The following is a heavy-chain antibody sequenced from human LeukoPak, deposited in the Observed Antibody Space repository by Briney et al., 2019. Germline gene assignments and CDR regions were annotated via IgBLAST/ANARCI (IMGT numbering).Heavy chain of an antibody. CDR1: GFTFSSYS. Sequence: GGSLRLSCAVSGFTFSSYSMNWVRQAPGKGLEWVSSISSSSSYIHYADSVKGRFTISRDNAKNSLYLQMNSLRAEDTAVYYCSRQFSSYFDYWGQGTLVTVSS. CDR3: SRQFSSYFDY. V-gene: IGHV3-21*01. CDR2: ISSSSSYI. J-gene: IGHJ4*02.